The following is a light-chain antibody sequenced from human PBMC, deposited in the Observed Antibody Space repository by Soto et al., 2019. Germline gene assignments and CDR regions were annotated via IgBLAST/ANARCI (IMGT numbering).Light chain of an antibody. J-gene: IGKJ1*01. CDR1: QSVLRSSNNRNS. CDR3: QQYDSTPWT. Sequence: DIVMTQSPDSLAVSLGERATINCKSSQSVLRSSNNRNSLSWYQQKPGQPPKLLIYWASTRESGVPDRFSGSGSGTDFTLTISSLQAEDVAVYYCQQYDSTPWTFGQGTKVEIK. CDR2: WAS. V-gene: IGKV4-1*01.